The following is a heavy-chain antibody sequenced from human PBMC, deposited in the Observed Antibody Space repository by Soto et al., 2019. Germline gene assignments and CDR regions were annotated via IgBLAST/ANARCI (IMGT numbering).Heavy chain of an antibody. CDR1: GYTFTSYG. V-gene: IGHV1-18*01. CDR2: ISAYNGNT. J-gene: IGHJ6*02. D-gene: IGHD6-19*01. CDR3: ARIRGRYRAVAGIYYYYGMDV. Sequence: ASVKVSCKASGYTFTSYGISWVRQAPGQGLEWMGWISAYNGNTNYAQKLQGRVTMTTDTSTSTAYMELRSLRSDDTAVYYCARIRGRYRAVAGIYYYYGMDVWGRGTTVTVSS.